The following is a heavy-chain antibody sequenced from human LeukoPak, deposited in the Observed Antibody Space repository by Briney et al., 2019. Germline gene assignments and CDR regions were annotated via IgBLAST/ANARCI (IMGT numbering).Heavy chain of an antibody. J-gene: IGHJ4*02. V-gene: IGHV3-11*05. CDR3: AGGQGWVADY. CDR1: GFTFSDYY. Sequence: GSLRLSCAASGFTFSDYYMSWIRQAPGKGLEWVSYISSSSSYTNYADSVRGRFTISRDNAKNSLFLQMNSLRAEDTAVYYCAGGQGWVADYWGQGTLVTVSS. D-gene: IGHD1-26*01. CDR2: ISSSSSYT.